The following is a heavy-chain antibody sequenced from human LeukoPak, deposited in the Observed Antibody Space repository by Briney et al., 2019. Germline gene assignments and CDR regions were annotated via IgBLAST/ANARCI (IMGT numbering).Heavy chain of an antibody. CDR1: GFTFSSYA. CDR3: AKDRGYSGYDFRGYFDY. J-gene: IGHJ4*02. D-gene: IGHD5-12*01. V-gene: IGHV3-23*01. CDR2: ISGSGGST. Sequence: GGSLRLSCAASGFTFSSYAMSWVRQAPGKGLEWVSAISGSGGSTYYADSVRGRFTISRDNSKNTLYLQMNSLRAGDTAVYYCAKDRGYSGYDFRGYFDYWGQGTLVTVSS.